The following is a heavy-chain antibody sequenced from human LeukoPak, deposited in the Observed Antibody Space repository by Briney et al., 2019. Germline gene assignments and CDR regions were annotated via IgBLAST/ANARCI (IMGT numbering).Heavy chain of an antibody. CDR1: AFTFSNYW. CDR2: IKQDGSEK. D-gene: IGHD6-25*01. Sequence: GGSLTLSCAASAFTFSNYWMSWVRQAPGKGLEWVANIKQDGSEKKNVESVKGRFTISRDNTKNSLYLQMNSLGVDDMAVYYCARGSGWLDYWGQGTLVTVSS. V-gene: IGHV3-7*03. J-gene: IGHJ4*02. CDR3: ARGSGWLDY.